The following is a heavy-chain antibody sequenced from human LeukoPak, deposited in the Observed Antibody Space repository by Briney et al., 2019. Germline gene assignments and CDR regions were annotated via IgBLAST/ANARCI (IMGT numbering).Heavy chain of an antibody. CDR3: AREMHAIQLWLRNEFDY. V-gene: IGHV1-46*03. D-gene: IGHD5-18*01. CDR2: INPSGGST. CDR1: GYTFTSYY. J-gene: IGHJ4*02. Sequence: ASVKVSCKASGYTFTSYYMHWVRQAPGQGLEWMGIINPSGGSTSYAQKFQGRVTMTRDTSTSTVYMELSSLRSEDTAVYYCAREMHAIQLWLRNEFDYWGQGTLVTVSS.